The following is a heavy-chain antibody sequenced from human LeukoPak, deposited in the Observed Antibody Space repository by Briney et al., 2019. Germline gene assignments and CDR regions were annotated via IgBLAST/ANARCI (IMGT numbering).Heavy chain of an antibody. CDR1: GFSFSNYW. CDR2: INQDGSEE. CDR3: VRDGGVSGYDLLDY. J-gene: IGHJ4*02. Sequence: GGSLRLFCAASGFSFSNYWMTWVRQAPGKGLEWVAHINQDGSEEHYMDSVKARFTISRDNAKNSLSLQMNSLRAEDTAVYYCVRDGGVSGYDLLDYWGQGTLVTVSS. V-gene: IGHV3-7*01. D-gene: IGHD5-12*01.